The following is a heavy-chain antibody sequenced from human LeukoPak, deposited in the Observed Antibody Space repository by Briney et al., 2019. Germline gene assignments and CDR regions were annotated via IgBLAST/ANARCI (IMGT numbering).Heavy chain of an antibody. CDR3: ATPLRTYSGRNPDAFDI. V-gene: IGHV1-69*06. J-gene: IGHJ3*02. CDR1: GGTFSSYD. D-gene: IGHD1-26*01. CDR2: IMPIFRTA. Sequence: GASVKVSCKASGGTFSSYDFSWVRQAPGQGLEWMGGIMPIFRTANYAQKFRGRVTITADKSTSTAYMELSSLRSEDTAVYYCATPLRTYSGRNPDAFDIWGQGTMVTVSS.